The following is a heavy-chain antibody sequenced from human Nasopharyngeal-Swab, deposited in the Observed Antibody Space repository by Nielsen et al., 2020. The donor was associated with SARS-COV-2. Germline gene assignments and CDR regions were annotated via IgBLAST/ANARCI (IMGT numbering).Heavy chain of an antibody. CDR3: APDPNWGLGY. D-gene: IGHD7-27*01. Sequence: LKISCAASGFTFNSYVMIWVRQAPGEGLEWVSYITVSGDATNYAESVKGRFTISRDNSKNLLYLQMNSLRVEDTATYYCAPDPNWGLGYWGRGTLVTVSS. J-gene: IGHJ4*02. V-gene: IGHV3-23*01. CDR1: GFTFNSYV. CDR2: ITVSGDAT.